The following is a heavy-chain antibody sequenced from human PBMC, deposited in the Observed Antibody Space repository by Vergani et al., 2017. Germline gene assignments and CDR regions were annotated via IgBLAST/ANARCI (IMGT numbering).Heavy chain of an antibody. CDR1: GFTFSSYG. J-gene: IGHJ6*03. Sequence: QVQLVESGGGVVQPGGSLRLSCAASGFTFSSYGMHWVRQAPGKGLEWVAVISYDGSNKYYADSVKGRFTISRDNSKNTLYLQMNSLRAEDTAVYYCAKESTWGYYYYYMDVWGKGTTVTVSS. CDR2: ISYDGSNK. CDR3: AKESTWGYYYYYMDV. D-gene: IGHD7-27*01. V-gene: IGHV3-30*18.